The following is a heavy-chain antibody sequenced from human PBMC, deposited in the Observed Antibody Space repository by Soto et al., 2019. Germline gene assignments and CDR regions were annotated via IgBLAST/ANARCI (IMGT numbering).Heavy chain of an antibody. CDR3: ARATRGQWLVWGYFDY. CDR2: TYYRSKWYN. J-gene: IGHJ4*02. V-gene: IGHV6-1*01. Sequence: SQTLSLTCAISGDSVSSNSAAWNRIRQSPSRGLEWLGRTYYRSKWYNDYAVSVKSRITINPDTSKNQFSLQLNSVTPEDTAVYYCARATRGQWLVWGYFDYWGQGTLVTVSS. CDR1: GDSVSSNSAA. D-gene: IGHD6-19*01.